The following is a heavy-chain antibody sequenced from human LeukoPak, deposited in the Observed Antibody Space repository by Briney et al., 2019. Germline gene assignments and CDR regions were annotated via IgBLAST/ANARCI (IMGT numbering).Heavy chain of an antibody. CDR3: ARMTYYDFWSGYYTPFSFDC. D-gene: IGHD3-3*01. CDR1: GGSFSGYY. V-gene: IGHV4-34*01. J-gene: IGHJ4*02. Sequence: SETLFLTCAVYGGSFSGYYWSWIRQPPGKGLEWIGEINHSGSANYNPSLKSRVTISVDTSKNQFSLKLSSVTAADTAVYYCARMTYYDFWSGYYTPFSFDCWGQASLVTVSS. CDR2: INHSGSA.